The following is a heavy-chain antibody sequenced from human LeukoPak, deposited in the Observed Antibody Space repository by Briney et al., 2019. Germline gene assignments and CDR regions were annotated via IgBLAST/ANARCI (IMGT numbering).Heavy chain of an antibody. D-gene: IGHD3-22*01. CDR2: INHSGST. V-gene: IGHV4-34*01. CDR3: ARGQVVDYFDGSGYYYFDS. J-gene: IGHJ4*02. Sequence: PSETLSLTCAVFGGSFSGYYWTWIRQPPGKGLEWIGEINHSGSTNYNPFLKSRVTISVDTSKHQFSLRLNSVTAADTAVYYCARGQVVDYFDGSGYYYFDSWGQGTPVTVSS. CDR1: GGSFSGYY.